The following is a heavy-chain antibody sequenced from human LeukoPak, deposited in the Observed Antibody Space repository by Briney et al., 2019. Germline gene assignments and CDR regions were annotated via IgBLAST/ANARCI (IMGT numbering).Heavy chain of an antibody. CDR2: IYYDGST. V-gene: IGHV4-59*01. CDR3: ARGAVAGKMSWFDP. Sequence: SETLSLTCTVSGASISSYYWIWIRQPQGKGLEWVGHIYYDGSTNYNPSLKSRVTISVDTSKNQFSLNLSSVTAADTAVYYCARGAVAGKMSWFDPWGQGTLVTVSS. CDR1: GASISSYY. D-gene: IGHD6-19*01. J-gene: IGHJ5*02.